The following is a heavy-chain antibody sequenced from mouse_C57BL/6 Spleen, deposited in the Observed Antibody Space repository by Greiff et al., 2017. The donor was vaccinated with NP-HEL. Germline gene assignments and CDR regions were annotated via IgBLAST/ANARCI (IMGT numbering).Heavy chain of an antibody. D-gene: IGHD2-5*01. CDR3: ARRGDSNYGMDY. Sequence: QVQLQQPGAELVRPGSSVKLSCKASGYTFTSYWMDWVKQRPGQGLEWIGNIYPSASETHYNQKFKDKATLTVDKSSSTAYMQLSSLTSEDSAVYYCARRGDSNYGMDYWGQGTTLTVSS. V-gene: IGHV1-61*01. CDR2: IYPSASET. J-gene: IGHJ2*01. CDR1: GYTFTSYW.